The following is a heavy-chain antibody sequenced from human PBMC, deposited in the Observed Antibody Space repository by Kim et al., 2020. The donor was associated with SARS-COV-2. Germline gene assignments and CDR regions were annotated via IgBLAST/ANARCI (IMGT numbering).Heavy chain of an antibody. D-gene: IGHD3-9*01. CDR3: ARKLSTGNYPLDY. V-gene: IGHV3-23*01. J-gene: IGHJ4*02. Sequence: GGSLRLSCAASGFTFSNFPMNWGRQAPGKGPEWLSGVTGRGDYADYADSVKGRFAISRDNSKNTLYLQMNSLRAEDTAVYYGARKLSTGNYPLDYWGQGPPVTVSS. CDR2: VTGRGDYA. CDR1: GFTFSNFP.